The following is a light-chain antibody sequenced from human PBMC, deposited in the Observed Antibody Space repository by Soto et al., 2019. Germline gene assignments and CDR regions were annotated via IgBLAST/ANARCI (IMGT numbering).Light chain of an antibody. V-gene: IGKV3-15*01. J-gene: IGKJ1*01. CDR2: RAS. Sequence: EIVKTQSPATLSVSPGERATLSCRASQNISRNVAWYQQRPGQAPRLLIYRASTRATGIPARCSGGGSGTEFTLTISSLQSEDFTVYSCLQYHNLWAFGQGTKVDIK. CDR1: QNISRN. CDR3: LQYHNLWA.